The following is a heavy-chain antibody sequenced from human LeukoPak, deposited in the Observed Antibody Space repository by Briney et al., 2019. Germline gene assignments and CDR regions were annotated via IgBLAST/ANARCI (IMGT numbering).Heavy chain of an antibody. CDR1: GYSFTNYW. J-gene: IGHJ4*02. CDR2: IYPGDSDT. CDR3: ARRYCSSTSCLRSFDH. D-gene: IGHD2-2*01. Sequence: GESLKISCKGSGYSFTNYWIGWVRQMPGKGLEWMGIIYPGDSDTRYSPSFQGQVTISADKSITTAYLQWSSLKASDTAMYYCARRYCSSTSCLRSFDHWGQGTLVTVSS. V-gene: IGHV5-51*01.